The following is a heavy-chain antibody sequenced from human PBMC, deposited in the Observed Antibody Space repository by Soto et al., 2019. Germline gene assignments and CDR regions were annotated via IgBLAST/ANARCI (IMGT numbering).Heavy chain of an antibody. CDR3: ARSIVVVTALDY. V-gene: IGHV1-3*01. CDR1: GYTLTSYA. J-gene: IGHJ4*02. Sequence: QVQLVQSGAEAKKPGASVKGSCKASGYTLTSYAMHWVRQAPGQRLEWMGWINAGNGNTKYSQKFRGRVTITRDTSASTAYMELSSLRSEDTAVYYCARSIVVVTALDYWGQGTLVTVAS. CDR2: INAGNGNT. D-gene: IGHD2-21*02.